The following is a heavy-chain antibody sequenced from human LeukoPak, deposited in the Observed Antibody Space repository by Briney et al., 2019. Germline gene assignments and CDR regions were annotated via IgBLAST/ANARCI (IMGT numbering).Heavy chain of an antibody. J-gene: IGHJ5*02. CDR1: GYTFTSYG. Sequence: ASVKVSCKASGYTFTSYGINWVRQATGQGLEWMGRMSPNNGKTDYAQKFQGRVTITRDTSINTVYMELSSLRSDDTAVYYCARGFVDYWSGYYRRDWFDPWGQGTLVTVSS. D-gene: IGHD3-3*01. V-gene: IGHV1-8*03. CDR3: ARGFVDYWSGYYRRDWFDP. CDR2: MSPNNGKT.